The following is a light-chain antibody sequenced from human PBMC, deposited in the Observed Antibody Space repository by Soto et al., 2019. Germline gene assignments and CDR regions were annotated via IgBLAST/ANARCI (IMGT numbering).Light chain of an antibody. J-gene: IGKJ4*01. Sequence: DIQMTQSPSSLSASVGDRVTITCRASQAISNYLAWYQQKPGKVPTLLIYAASTLQSGVPSRFSGSGSGTDFTLTISSLQPEDAETYYCQKFNAVPTFGGGTKVEI. V-gene: IGKV1-27*01. CDR3: QKFNAVPT. CDR1: QAISNY. CDR2: AAS.